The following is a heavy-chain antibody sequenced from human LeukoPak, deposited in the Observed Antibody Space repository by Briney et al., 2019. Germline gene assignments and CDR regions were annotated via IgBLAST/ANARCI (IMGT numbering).Heavy chain of an antibody. D-gene: IGHD6-13*01. CDR3: ARRLAAAARSGSYYYGLDV. J-gene: IGHJ6*02. CDR1: GGSISYYY. V-gene: IGHV3-11*06. CDR2: INGSSSYI. Sequence: LSLTCTVSGGSISYYYWSWVRQAPGKGLEWVSPINGSSSYIYYADSVKGRFTISRDHAKGSLYLQMNSLRAEDTAVYYCARRLAAAARSGSYYYGLDVWGQGTTVTVSS.